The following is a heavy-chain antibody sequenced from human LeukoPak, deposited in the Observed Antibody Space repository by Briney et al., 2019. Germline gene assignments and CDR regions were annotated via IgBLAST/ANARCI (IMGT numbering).Heavy chain of an antibody. J-gene: IGHJ4*02. V-gene: IGHV4-4*02. CDR3: ASRTPLRYYFDY. D-gene: IGHD3-16*01. CDR2: IYHSGST. Sequence: SETLSLTCAVSGGSISSSNWWSWVRQPPGKGLEWIGEIYHSGSTNYNPSLKSRVTISVDKSKNQFPLKPSSVTAADTAVYYCASRTPLRYYFDYWGQGTLVTVST. CDR1: GGSISSSNW.